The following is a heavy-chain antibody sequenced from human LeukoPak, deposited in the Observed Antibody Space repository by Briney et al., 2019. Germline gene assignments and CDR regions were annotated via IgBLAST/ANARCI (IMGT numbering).Heavy chain of an antibody. CDR3: AKEGERSGYYPLDY. Sequence: GGSLRLSCAASGFTFSNYAMSWVRQAPGKGLEWVSGISASGGSTYYADSVKDRFTISRDNSKNTLYLQMNSLRAEDTAVYYCAKEGERSGYYPLDYWGQGTLVTVSS. J-gene: IGHJ4*02. V-gene: IGHV3-23*01. CDR2: ISASGGST. CDR1: GFTFSNYA. D-gene: IGHD3-3*01.